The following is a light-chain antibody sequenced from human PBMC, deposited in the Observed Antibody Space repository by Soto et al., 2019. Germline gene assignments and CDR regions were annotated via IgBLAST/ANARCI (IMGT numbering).Light chain of an antibody. Sequence: QSVLTQPPSVSAAPGQKGTISFSGSSSNIGGNSVSWYQQLPGTAPKLLIYDDNKRPSGIPDRFCGSKSGTSATLGITGFQTGDEADYYCGSWDSSLSAYVFGTGTKVTVL. CDR2: DDN. CDR1: SSNIGGNS. V-gene: IGLV1-51*01. J-gene: IGLJ1*01. CDR3: GSWDSSLSAYV.